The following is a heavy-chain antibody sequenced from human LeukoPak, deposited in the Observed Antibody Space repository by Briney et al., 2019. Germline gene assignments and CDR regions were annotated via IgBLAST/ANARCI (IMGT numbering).Heavy chain of an antibody. V-gene: IGHV4-34*01. CDR3: ARGIWGSYRSYYYYYYMDV. CDR1: GGSFSGYY. Sequence: PSETLSLTCAVYGGSFSGYYWSWIRQPPGKGLKWIGEINHSGSTNYNPSLKSRVTISVDTSKNQFSLKLSSVTAADTAVYYCARGIWGSYRSYYYYYYMDVWGKGTTVTVSS. CDR2: INHSGST. D-gene: IGHD3-16*02. J-gene: IGHJ6*03.